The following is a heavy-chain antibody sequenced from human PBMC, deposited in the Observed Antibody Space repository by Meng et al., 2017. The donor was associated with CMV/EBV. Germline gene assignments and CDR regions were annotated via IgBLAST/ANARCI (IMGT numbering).Heavy chain of an antibody. Sequence: SGPTLVKPTQTLTLTCTFSGFSLSTSGMRVSWIRQPPGKALEWLARNDWDDDKFYSTSLKTRLTISKDTSKNQVVLTMTNMDPVDTATYYCARINELNLDYWGQGTLVTVSS. CDR1: GFSLSTSGMR. J-gene: IGHJ4*02. V-gene: IGHV2-70D*14. CDR2: NDWDDDK. CDR3: ARINELNLDY. D-gene: IGHD1-1*01.